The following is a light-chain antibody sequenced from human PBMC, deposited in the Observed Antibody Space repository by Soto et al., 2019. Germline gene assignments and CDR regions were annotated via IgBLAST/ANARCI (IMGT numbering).Light chain of an antibody. Sequence: IVMTQSPATLSVSPGERATLSCRASQSINTNLAWFQQKPGRAPRLLIYDASNRATGIPARFSGSGSGTDFTLTISSLEPEDFAVYFCHQRYNWPRVTFGQGTRLEI. CDR2: DAS. V-gene: IGKV3-11*01. J-gene: IGKJ5*01. CDR3: HQRYNWPRVT. CDR1: QSINTN.